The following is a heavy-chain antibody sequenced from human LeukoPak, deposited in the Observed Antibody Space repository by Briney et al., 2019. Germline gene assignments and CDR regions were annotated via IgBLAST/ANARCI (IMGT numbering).Heavy chain of an antibody. CDR3: AKSGSYQMTKGGIDY. CDR1: GGSINSYY. CDR2: IHYSGST. J-gene: IGHJ4*02. D-gene: IGHD1-26*01. V-gene: IGHV4-59*08. Sequence: SETLPLTCTVSGGSINSYYWSWIRQPPGKGLQWIGCIHYSGSTNYNPSLKSRVTISVDTSKNQFSLKLSSVTAADTAVYYCAKSGSYQMTKGGIDYWGQGTLVTVSS.